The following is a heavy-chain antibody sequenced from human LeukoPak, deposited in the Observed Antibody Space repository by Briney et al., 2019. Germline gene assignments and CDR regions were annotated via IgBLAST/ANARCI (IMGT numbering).Heavy chain of an antibody. V-gene: IGHV4-31*03. D-gene: IGHD3-22*01. Sequence: SETLSLTCTVPGGSISSGGYYWSWSRQHPGTGLEWIVYIYYSGSTYYNPSLKSRVTISVDTSKNQISLKLSSVTAADTAVYYCARDPSHTYDSSGYYHGAFDIWGQGTMVTVSS. CDR1: GGSISSGGYY. CDR3: ARDPSHTYDSSGYYHGAFDI. CDR2: IYYSGST. J-gene: IGHJ3*02.